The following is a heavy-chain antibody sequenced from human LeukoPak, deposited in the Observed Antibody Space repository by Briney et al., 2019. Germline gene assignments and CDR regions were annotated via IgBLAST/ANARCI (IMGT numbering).Heavy chain of an antibody. Sequence: SGGSLRLSCAASGFTFSSYSMNWVRQAPGKGLEWVSSISSSSSYIYYADSVKGRFTISRDNAKNSLYLQMNSLRAEDTAVYYCARVGSDYVWGSYRYNYWGQGTLVTVSS. CDR1: GFTFSSYS. CDR2: ISSSSSYI. D-gene: IGHD3-16*02. V-gene: IGHV3-21*01. J-gene: IGHJ4*02. CDR3: ARVGSDYVWGSYRYNY.